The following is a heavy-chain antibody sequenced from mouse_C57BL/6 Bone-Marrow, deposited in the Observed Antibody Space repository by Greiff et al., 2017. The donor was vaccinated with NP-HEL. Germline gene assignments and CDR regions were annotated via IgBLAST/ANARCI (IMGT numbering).Heavy chain of an antibody. CDR3: TTGLYAWFAY. D-gene: IGHD2-12*01. CDR1: GFNIKDDY. Sequence: VQLKESGAELVRPGASVKLSCTASGFNIKDDYMHWVKQRPEQGLEWIGWIDPENGDTEYASKFQGKATITADTSSHTAYLQLSSLTSEDTAVYYCTTGLYAWFAYWGQGTLVTVSA. CDR2: IDPENGDT. J-gene: IGHJ3*01. V-gene: IGHV14-4*01.